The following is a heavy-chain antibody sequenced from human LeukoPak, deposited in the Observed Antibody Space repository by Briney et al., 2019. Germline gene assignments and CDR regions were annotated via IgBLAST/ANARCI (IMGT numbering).Heavy chain of an antibody. CDR2: MNPNSGNT. CDR1: GYTFTSYD. CDR3: ARGRKRYVGIAAADFDY. J-gene: IGHJ4*02. V-gene: IGHV1-8*01. Sequence: ASVKVSCKASGYTFTSYDINRVRQATGQGLEWMGWMNPNSGNTGYAQKFQGRVTMTRNTSISTAYMELSSLRSEDTAVYYCARGRKRYVGIAAADFDYWGQGTLVTVSS. D-gene: IGHD6-13*01.